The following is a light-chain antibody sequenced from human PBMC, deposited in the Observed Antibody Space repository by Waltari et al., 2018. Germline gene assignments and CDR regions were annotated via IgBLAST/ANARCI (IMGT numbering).Light chain of an antibody. V-gene: IGLV2-11*01. CDR2: DGT. CDR1: SSDIGGYDY. CDR3: CSYAGGSYV. Sequence: QSALPQPRSVSGSPGQSVTISCTGTSSDIGGYDYVSLYQQHPGKAPKLFIYDGTKRPSGVPDRFSGSRSGTTASLTISGLQPEDEADYYCCSYAGGSYVFGTGTKVTVL. J-gene: IGLJ1*01.